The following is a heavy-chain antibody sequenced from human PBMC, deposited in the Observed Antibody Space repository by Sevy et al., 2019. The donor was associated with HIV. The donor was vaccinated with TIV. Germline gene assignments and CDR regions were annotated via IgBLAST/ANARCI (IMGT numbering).Heavy chain of an antibody. D-gene: IGHD2-15*01. J-gene: IGHJ3*02. Sequence: GGSLRLSCAASGFTFDDYTMHWVRQAPGKGLEWVSLISWDGGSTYYADSVKGRFTISRDNSKSSLYLQMNSLRTEDTALYYCAKDTRYCSGGSCYLEVGAFDIWGQGTMVTVSS. V-gene: IGHV3-43*01. CDR2: ISWDGGST. CDR1: GFTFDDYT. CDR3: AKDTRYCSGGSCYLEVGAFDI.